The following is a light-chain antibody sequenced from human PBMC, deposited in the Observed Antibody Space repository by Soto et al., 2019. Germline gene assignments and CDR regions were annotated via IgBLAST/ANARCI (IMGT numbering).Light chain of an antibody. CDR1: RSNLGTIT. V-gene: IGLV1-44*01. J-gene: IGLJ2*01. Sequence: SVLTQPPSASGTPGQRVTISCSGNRSNLGTITVIWYQQLPGAAPNLLIYSDNQRPSGVPDRFSGSKSGTSASLAISGLQSEDEADYYCAAWDVSLVVFGGGTQLTVL. CDR3: AAWDVSLVV. CDR2: SDN.